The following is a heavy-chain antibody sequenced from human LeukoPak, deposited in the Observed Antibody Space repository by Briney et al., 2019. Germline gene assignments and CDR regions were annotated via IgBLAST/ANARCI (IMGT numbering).Heavy chain of an antibody. V-gene: IGHV3-48*03. Sequence: GGSLRLSCVASGFTFSTYEMNWVRQAPGQGLEWLSYISTSGTTTHYADSVKGRFTISRDDAQNSLYLQMNSLRSEDTAVYYCARDGFSRIDSSGYYYPEHYYYYMDVWGKGTTVTVSS. J-gene: IGHJ6*03. CDR2: ISTSGTTT. CDR3: ARDGFSRIDSSGYYYPEHYYYYMDV. D-gene: IGHD3-22*01. CDR1: GFTFSTYE.